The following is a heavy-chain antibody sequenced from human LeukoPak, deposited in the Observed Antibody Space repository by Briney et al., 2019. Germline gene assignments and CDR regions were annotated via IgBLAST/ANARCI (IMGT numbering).Heavy chain of an antibody. CDR1: GFTFSDYW. CDR2: IKPDGSEK. V-gene: IGHV3-7*01. CDR3: ASAGGRIAVAGPHDAFDI. J-gene: IGHJ3*02. Sequence: GSLRLSCAASGFTFSDYWMSWVRQAPGKGLQWVANIKPDGSEKYYVDSVKGRFTISRDNAKNSLYLQINSLRAEDTAVYYCASAGGRIAVAGPHDAFDIWGQGTMVTVSS. D-gene: IGHD6-19*01.